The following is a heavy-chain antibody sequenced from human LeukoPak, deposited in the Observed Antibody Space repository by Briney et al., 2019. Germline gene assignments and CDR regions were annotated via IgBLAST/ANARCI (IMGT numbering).Heavy chain of an antibody. CDR1: GGSFSGYY. CDR3: ARPRGYCSSTSCPRGFDI. V-gene: IGHV4-34*01. CDR2: INHSGST. D-gene: IGHD2-2*01. J-gene: IGHJ3*02. Sequence: SETLSLTFAVYGGSFSGYYWSWIRQPPGKGLEWIGEINHSGSTNYNPSLKSRVTISVDTSKNQFSLKLSSVTAADTAVYYCARPRGYCSSTSCPRGFDIWGQGTMVTVSS.